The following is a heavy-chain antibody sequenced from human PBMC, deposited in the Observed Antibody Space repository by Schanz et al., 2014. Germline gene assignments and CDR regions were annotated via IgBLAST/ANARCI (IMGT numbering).Heavy chain of an antibody. CDR3: TRGTTKNMIREELDC. CDR2: INPIDDSP. Sequence: QVHLVQSGAEVHKPGASLKISCKASGYTFTNFFLHWVRQAPGQGLEWMGRINPIDDSPTYSQKCRGAVTLTTDTSTDTAYLERTSLGAEDTAVCYSTRGTTKNMIREELDCWGQGTLXTVSS. CDR1: GYTFTNFF. D-gene: IGHD3-10*01. V-gene: IGHV1-46*03. J-gene: IGHJ4*02.